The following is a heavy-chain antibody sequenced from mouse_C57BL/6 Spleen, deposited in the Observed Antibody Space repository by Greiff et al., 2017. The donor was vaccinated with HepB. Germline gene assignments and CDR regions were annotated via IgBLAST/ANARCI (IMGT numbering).Heavy chain of an antibody. CDR1: GFTFSSYT. D-gene: IGHD1-1*01. J-gene: IGHJ2*01. Sequence: EVQLVESGGGLVKPGGSLKLSCAASGFTFSSYTMSWVRQTPEKRLEWVATISGGGGNTYYPDSVKGRFTISRDNAKNTLYLQMSSLRSEDTALYYCARVDYYGSSFDYWGQGTTLTVSS. V-gene: IGHV5-9*01. CDR2: ISGGGGNT. CDR3: ARVDYYGSSFDY.